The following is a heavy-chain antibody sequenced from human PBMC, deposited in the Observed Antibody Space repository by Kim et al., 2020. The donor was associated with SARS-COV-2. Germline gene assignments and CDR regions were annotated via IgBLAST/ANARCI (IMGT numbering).Heavy chain of an antibody. J-gene: IGHJ6*01. V-gene: IGHV3-30-3*02. CDR1: GFSFESYA. CDR2: ISFDGKNE. D-gene: IGHD2-15*01. CDR3: AKESTGWHDYYYFGLDL. Sequence: GGSLRLSCATSGFSFESYALHWVRQSPGRGLEWVAFISFDGKNEDYAASVKGRFTISRDTSKNILYLQMDSLRRDDTTVYYCAKESTGWHDYYYFGLDL.